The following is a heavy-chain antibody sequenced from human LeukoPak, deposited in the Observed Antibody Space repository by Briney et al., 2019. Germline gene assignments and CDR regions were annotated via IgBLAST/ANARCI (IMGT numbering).Heavy chain of an antibody. D-gene: IGHD6-19*01. CDR2: IYYSGGA. CDR3: ARGRTDAAVAGNFDY. J-gene: IGHJ4*02. V-gene: IGHV4-59*01. CDR1: GASIISYY. Sequence: SETLSLTCTVSGASIISYYWSWIRQPPGKGLEWIGYIYYSGGANYNPSLEGRATVSLDTSKNQFFLNLASVAAADSAVYYCARGRTDAAVAGNFDYWGQGTLVTVSS.